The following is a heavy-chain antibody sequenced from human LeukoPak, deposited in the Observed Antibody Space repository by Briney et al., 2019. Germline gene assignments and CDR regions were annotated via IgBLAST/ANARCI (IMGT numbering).Heavy chain of an antibody. D-gene: IGHD2-2*01. CDR1: GYTFTSYD. CDR2: MNPNSGNT. CDR3: ARGPIYYSTGIYYFDY. J-gene: IGHJ4*02. V-gene: IGHV1-8*01. Sequence: ASVTVSCKASGYTFTSYDMNWVRQAPGQGLEWMGWMNPNSGNTGPAQKFQGRVTMTRDTSISTGYMELSSLTSEDTAVYYRARGPIYYSTGIYYFDYWGQGTLVTVSS.